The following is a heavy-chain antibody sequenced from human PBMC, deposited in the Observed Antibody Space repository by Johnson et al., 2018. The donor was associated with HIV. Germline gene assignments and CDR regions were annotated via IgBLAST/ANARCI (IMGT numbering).Heavy chain of an antibody. D-gene: IGHD2-15*01. V-gene: IGHV3-30-3*01. J-gene: IGHJ3*02. CDR2: ISYDGSNT. Sequence: VQLVESGGGVVQPGKSLRIYCAVSEFTFSNYAMHWVRLPPGKGLQWVAVISYDGSNTYYAASVKGRFIISRDNSKNTLYLQMNSLRAEDMALYYCARERYGSQAIDAFDIWGQGTMVTVSS. CDR3: ARERYGSQAIDAFDI. CDR1: EFTFSNYA.